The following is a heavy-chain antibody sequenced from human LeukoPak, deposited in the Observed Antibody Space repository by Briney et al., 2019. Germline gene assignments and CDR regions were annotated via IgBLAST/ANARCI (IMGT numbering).Heavy chain of an antibody. V-gene: IGHV4-59*01. D-gene: IGHD6-13*01. CDR1: GGSLTGYY. J-gene: IGHJ4*02. CDR3: AREDYSSSLDY. CDR2: IYYSGST. Sequence: SETLSLTCTVSGGSLTGYYWSWIRQPPGRGREWIGYIYYSGSTNYNPSLKSRVTISVDTSKNQFSLKLSSVTAADTAVYYCAREDYSSSLDYWGQGTLVTVSS.